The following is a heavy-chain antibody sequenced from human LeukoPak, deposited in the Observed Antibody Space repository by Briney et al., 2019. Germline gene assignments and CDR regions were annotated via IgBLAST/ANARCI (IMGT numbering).Heavy chain of an antibody. CDR3: ARELYGYDSSGYGY. CDR2: IKEDGSER. CDR1: GFTFNSHW. V-gene: IGHV3-7*01. Sequence: GGSLRLSCVASGFTFNSHWMTWVRQAPGKGLEWVANIKEDGSERYYADSVKGRFTISRDNAKNSLYLQMNSLRDEDTAVYYCARELYGYDSSGYGYWGQGTLVTVSS. J-gene: IGHJ4*02. D-gene: IGHD3-22*01.